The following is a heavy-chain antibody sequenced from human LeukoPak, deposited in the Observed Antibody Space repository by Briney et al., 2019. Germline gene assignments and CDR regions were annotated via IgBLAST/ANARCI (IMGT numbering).Heavy chain of an antibody. Sequence: SVKVSCKASGGTFSSYAISWVRQAPGQGLEWMGGIIPIFGTANYAQKFQGRVTITADESTSTAYMELSSLRSEDTAVYYCAKARPDSGYDSGHDYWGQGTLVTVSS. CDR1: GGTFSSYA. V-gene: IGHV1-69*13. CDR2: IIPIFGTA. CDR3: AKARPDSGYDSGHDY. J-gene: IGHJ4*02. D-gene: IGHD5-12*01.